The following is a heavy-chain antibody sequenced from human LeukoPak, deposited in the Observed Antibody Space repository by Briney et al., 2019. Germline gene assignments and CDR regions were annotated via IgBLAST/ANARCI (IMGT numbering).Heavy chain of an antibody. D-gene: IGHD4-11*01. V-gene: IGHV3-23*01. CDR3: AKAGLSTVRGPRCWFDP. Sequence: GGSLRLSCAASGFTFSSYAMSWVRQAPGKGLEWVSSISGSGGSTYYADSVKGRFTLSRDNSKKLLYLRINSLRAEDTAVYYCAKAGLSTVRGPRCWFDPWGQGTLVTVSS. J-gene: IGHJ5*02. CDR1: GFTFSSYA. CDR2: ISGSGGST.